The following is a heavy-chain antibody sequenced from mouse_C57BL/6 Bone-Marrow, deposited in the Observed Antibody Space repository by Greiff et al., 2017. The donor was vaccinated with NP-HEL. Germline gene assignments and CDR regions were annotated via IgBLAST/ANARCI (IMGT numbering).Heavy chain of an antibody. J-gene: IGHJ1*03. D-gene: IGHD1-1*01. Sequence: ESGAELARPGASVKLSCKASGYTFTSYGISWVKQRTGQGLEWIGEIYPRSGNTYYNEKFKGKATLTADKSSSTAYMELRSLTSEDSAVYFCAREGYYLYFDVWGTGTTVTVSS. CDR1: GYTFTSYG. CDR2: IYPRSGNT. CDR3: AREGYYLYFDV. V-gene: IGHV1-81*01.